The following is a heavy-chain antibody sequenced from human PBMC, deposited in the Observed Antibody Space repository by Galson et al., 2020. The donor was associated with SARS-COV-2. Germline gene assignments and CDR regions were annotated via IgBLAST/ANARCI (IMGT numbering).Heavy chain of an antibody. J-gene: IGHJ6*02. V-gene: IGHV3-20*01. CDR1: GFTFDDYG. CDR3: VIQPAAMDYYYYGMDV. CDR2: INWNGGST. Sequence: GGSLRLSCAASGFTFDDYGMSWVRQAPGKGLEWVSGINWNGGSTGYADSVKGRFTISRDNAKNSLYLQMNSLRAEDTALYHCVIQPAAMDYYYYGMDVWGQGTTVTVSS. D-gene: IGHD2-2*01.